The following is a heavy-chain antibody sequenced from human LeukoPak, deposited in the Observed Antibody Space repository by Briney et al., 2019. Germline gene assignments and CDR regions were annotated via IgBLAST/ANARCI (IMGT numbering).Heavy chain of an antibody. CDR3: ARIRDGYNDAYDI. CDR2: INPSGSST. CDR1: GYAFTRHY. Sequence: ASVKVSCKASGYAFTRHYMHWVRQAPGQGLEWMGLINPSGSSTIYAQKFRGRVTMTRDTSASTVYMELSSLRSEDTAIYYCARIRDGYNDAYDIWGQGTVVTVPS. J-gene: IGHJ3*02. D-gene: IGHD5-24*01. V-gene: IGHV1-46*01.